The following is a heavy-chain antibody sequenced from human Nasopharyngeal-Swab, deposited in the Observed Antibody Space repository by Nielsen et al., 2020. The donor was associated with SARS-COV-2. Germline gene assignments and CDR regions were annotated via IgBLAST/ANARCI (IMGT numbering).Heavy chain of an antibody. CDR2: ISTYTGNT. CDR1: SYSFTNFG. J-gene: IGHJ6*02. CDR3: AKDRRGYSYGPKGYYYYGMDV. V-gene: IGHV1-18*01. D-gene: IGHD5-18*01. Sequence: ASVKVSCKASSYSFTNFGISWVRQAPAQGLEWMGWISTYTGNTNYEQNFQGRVTMTADTSTSTAYMELRSLRSDDTAVYYCAKDRRGYSYGPKGYYYYGMDVWGQGTTVTVSS.